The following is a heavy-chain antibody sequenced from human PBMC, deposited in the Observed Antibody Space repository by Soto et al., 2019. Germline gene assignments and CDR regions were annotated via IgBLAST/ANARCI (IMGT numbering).Heavy chain of an antibody. CDR3: AKDISDCSGGSCYSDYYYYGMDV. CDR1: GFTFSSFG. J-gene: IGHJ6*01. CDR2: ISYDGRKE. D-gene: IGHD2-15*01. Sequence: GGSLRLSCTAHGFTFSSFGMHWVRQAPGKXLEWVAFISYDGRKEYYADSVKGRFTISRDNSKNTLYLQMNSLRAEDTAVYYCAKDISDCSGGSCYSDYYYYGMDVWGQGTTVTVSS. V-gene: IGHV3-30*18.